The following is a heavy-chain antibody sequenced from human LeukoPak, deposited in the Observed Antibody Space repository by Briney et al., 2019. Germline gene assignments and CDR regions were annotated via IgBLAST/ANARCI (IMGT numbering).Heavy chain of an antibody. J-gene: IGHJ4*02. CDR3: AGDITHTPTKRGNFDS. CDR2: TYYRSKLYN. D-gene: IGHD1-20*01. V-gene: IGHV6-1*01. CDR1: GNSVSSNSAA. Sequence: SQTLSLTCAISGNSVSSNSAAWNWIRQSPSRGLEWLGRTYYRSKLYNDYAVSMKSRIIINADTSKNQFSLQLNSVTPEDTAVYYCAGDITHTPTKRGNFDSWGQGTLVTVSS.